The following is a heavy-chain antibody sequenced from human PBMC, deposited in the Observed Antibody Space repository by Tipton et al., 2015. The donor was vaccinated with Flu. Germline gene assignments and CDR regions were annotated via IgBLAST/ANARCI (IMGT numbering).Heavy chain of an antibody. V-gene: IGHV5-51*01. D-gene: IGHD2-15*01. Sequence: QLVQSGAEVKKPGESLKISCKGSGYSFTSYWTGWVRQMPGKGLEWMGIIYPGDSDTRYSPSFQGQVTISADKSISTAYLQWSSLKASDTAMYYCARGGYCSGGSCYSGTYYYGMDVWGQGTTVTVSS. CDR1: GYSFTSYW. CDR2: IYPGDSDT. CDR3: ARGGYCSGGSCYSGTYYYGMDV. J-gene: IGHJ6*02.